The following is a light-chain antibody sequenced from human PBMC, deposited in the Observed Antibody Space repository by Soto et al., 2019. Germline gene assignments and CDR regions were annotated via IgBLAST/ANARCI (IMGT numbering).Light chain of an antibody. Sequence: QPVLTQPPSAYGTPGQRVTISCSGSSSNIGSNTVNWYQQLPGTAPKLLIYGNNQRPSGVPDRFSGSKSGTSASLAISGLQSEDEADYYCAAWDDSLNGPYVFGTGTKVTVL. CDR3: AAWDDSLNGPYV. CDR2: GNN. V-gene: IGLV1-44*01. J-gene: IGLJ1*01. CDR1: SSNIGSNT.